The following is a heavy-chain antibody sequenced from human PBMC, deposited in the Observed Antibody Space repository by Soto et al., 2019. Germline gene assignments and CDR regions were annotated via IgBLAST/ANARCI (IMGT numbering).Heavy chain of an antibody. J-gene: IGHJ5*02. D-gene: IGHD3-10*01. V-gene: IGHV1-8*01. CDR2: MNPNSGNT. Sequence: ASVQVSCKASGYTFTSYDINWVRQATGQGLEWMGWMNPNSGNTGYAQKFQGRVTMTRNTSISTAYMELSSLRSEDTAVYYCALLWFGESTPNWFDPWGQGTLVTVSS. CDR1: GYTFTSYD. CDR3: ALLWFGESTPNWFDP.